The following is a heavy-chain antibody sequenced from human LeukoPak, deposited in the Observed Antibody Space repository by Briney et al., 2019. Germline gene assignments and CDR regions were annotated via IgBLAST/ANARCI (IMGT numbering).Heavy chain of an antibody. Sequence: GGSLRLSCAASGFTFSTYGMHWVRQAPGKGLEWVAVISYDGSNKYSADSVKGRFTISRDDSKNTLYLQMNSLKAEDTAVYYCAKDGKNYGSGSYPSDGMDVWGQGTTVTVSS. CDR1: GFTFSTYG. CDR2: ISYDGSNK. V-gene: IGHV3-30*18. CDR3: AKDGKNYGSGSYPSDGMDV. D-gene: IGHD3-10*01. J-gene: IGHJ6*02.